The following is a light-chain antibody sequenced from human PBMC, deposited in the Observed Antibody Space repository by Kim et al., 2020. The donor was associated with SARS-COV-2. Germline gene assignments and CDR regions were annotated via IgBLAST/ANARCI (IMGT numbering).Light chain of an antibody. Sequence: QRVTTSFTRISSTIGAGYQVHWYQQLPGTAPNHLIYGDINRPAGVPDRFPGSKSGTSASLAITGLQTEDEADYYCQSYDNSLCGYVFGTGTKVYVL. J-gene: IGLJ1*01. CDR2: GDI. CDR1: SSTIGAGYQ. CDR3: QSYDNSLCGYV. V-gene: IGLV1-40*01.